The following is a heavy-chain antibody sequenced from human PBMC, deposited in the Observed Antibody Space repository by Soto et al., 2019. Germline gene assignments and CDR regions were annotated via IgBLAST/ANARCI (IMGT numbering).Heavy chain of an antibody. CDR3: ARGPRVSSTGTGAH. CDR2: ISDDGSTA. D-gene: IGHD1-1*01. J-gene: IGHJ4*02. Sequence: GGSLRLSCAVSGFTFSAYWMHWVRQVPGKGLTWVSRISDDGSTATYADSVKGRFAISRDNAKNSLYLEMNTLRVDDSGLYYCARGPRVSSTGTGAHWGRGTLVTVS. V-gene: IGHV3-74*01. CDR1: GFTFSAYW.